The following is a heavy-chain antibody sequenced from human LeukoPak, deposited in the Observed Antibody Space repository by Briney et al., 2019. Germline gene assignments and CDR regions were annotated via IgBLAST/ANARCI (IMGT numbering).Heavy chain of an antibody. J-gene: IGHJ3*01. D-gene: IGHD5-18*01. CDR3: ARDVGLIQLQD. Sequence: TGGSLRLSCAASGFTFSTYWMSWVRQAPGKGLEWVANIKEDGSEKYYVDSVKGRFTISRDNAKNSLYLQMNSLRAEDTALYYCARDVGLIQLQDWGQGTMVTVSS. V-gene: IGHV3-7*03. CDR1: GFTFSTYW. CDR2: IKEDGSEK.